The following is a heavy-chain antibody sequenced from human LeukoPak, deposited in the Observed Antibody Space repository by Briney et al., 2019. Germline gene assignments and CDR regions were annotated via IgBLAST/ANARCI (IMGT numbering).Heavy chain of an antibody. CDR1: GFTFSSFA. V-gene: IGHV3-23*01. D-gene: IGHD6-13*01. CDR3: AKDVGFGGFRTISSWYDY. Sequence: PGVCLRLSCAASGFTFSSFAMSWVRQAPGKGLEWVTAISGRGGSTYYADSVKGRFTISRDNSKNTLYLQMNSLRAEDTAVYYCAKDVGFGGFRTISSWYDYWGQGTLVTVSS. J-gene: IGHJ4*02. CDR2: ISGRGGST.